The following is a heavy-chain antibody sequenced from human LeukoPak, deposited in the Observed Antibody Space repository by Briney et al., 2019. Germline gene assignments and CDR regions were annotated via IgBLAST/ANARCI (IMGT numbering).Heavy chain of an antibody. D-gene: IGHD1-20*01. CDR3: ARAAVVSGTYYYYYMDV. Sequence: ASVKVSCKAFGYPFTAYYMYWVRQAPGQGPEWMGIINPSGGSTSYAQKFQGRVTMTRDTSTSTVYMELSSLRSEDTAVYYCARAAVVSGTYYYYYMDVWGKGTTVTISS. CDR1: GYPFTAYY. CDR2: INPSGGST. V-gene: IGHV1-46*01. J-gene: IGHJ6*03.